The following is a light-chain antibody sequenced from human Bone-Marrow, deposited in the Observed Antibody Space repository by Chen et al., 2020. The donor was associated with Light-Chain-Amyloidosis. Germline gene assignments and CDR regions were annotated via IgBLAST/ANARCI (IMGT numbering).Light chain of an antibody. CDR2: DDS. CDR1: NIGSTS. J-gene: IGLJ3*02. V-gene: IGLV3-21*02. CDR3: QVWDGSSDRPV. Sequence: SYVLTQPSSASVAPGQTATIACGGNNIGSTSVYWYQQPPGQPPLLVVYDDSDRPSGIPERLSGSNSGNTATLTISRVGAGDEAAYYCQVWDGSSDRPVFGGGTKLTVL.